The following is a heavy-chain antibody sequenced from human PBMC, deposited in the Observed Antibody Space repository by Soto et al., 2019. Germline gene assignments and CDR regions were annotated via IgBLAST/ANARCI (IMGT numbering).Heavy chain of an antibody. CDR2: IVGGSGST. J-gene: IGHJ4*02. CDR3: AADWSNRPFDF. Sequence: QMQLMQSGPEVKKPGTSVKVSCKASGFTLTSADVPGVRQTRGQRLEWIGWIVGGSGSTNNAQQFQGRLAITRDMSTSSVYMELSSLRSEDTAVYYCAADWSNRPFDFWGQGTLVTVSS. D-gene: IGHD3-3*01. V-gene: IGHV1-58*01. CDR1: GFTLTSAD.